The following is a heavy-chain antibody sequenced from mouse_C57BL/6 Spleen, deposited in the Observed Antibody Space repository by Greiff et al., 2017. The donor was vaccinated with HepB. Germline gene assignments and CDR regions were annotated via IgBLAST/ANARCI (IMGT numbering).Heavy chain of an antibody. V-gene: IGHV5-4*01. CDR1: GFTFSSYA. D-gene: IGHD6-5*01. CDR3: AREGSYSYY. Sequence: EVMLVESGGGLVKPGGSLKLSCAASGFTFSSYAMSWVRQTPEKRLEWVATISDGGSYTYYPDNVKGRFTISRDNAKNNLYLQMSHLKSEDTAMYYCAREGSYSYYWGQGTTLTVSS. CDR2: ISDGGSYT. J-gene: IGHJ2*01.